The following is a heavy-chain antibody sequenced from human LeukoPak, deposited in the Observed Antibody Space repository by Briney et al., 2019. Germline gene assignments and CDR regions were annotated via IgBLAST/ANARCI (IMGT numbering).Heavy chain of an antibody. D-gene: IGHD1-26*01. V-gene: IGHV4-59*01. CDR1: GGSFSSYY. J-gene: IGHJ3*02. Sequence: SETLSLTCAVSGGSFSSYYWSWIRQPPGKGLEWIGYIYYSGSTNYNPSLKSRVTISVDTSKNQFSLKLSSVTAADTAVYYCARKSGSYSPKQNAFDIWGQGTMVTVSS. CDR3: ARKSGSYSPKQNAFDI. CDR2: IYYSGST.